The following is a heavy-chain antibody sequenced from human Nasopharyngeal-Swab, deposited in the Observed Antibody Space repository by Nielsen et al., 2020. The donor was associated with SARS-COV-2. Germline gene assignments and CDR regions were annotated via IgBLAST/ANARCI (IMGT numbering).Heavy chain of an antibody. D-gene: IGHD6-19*01. CDR1: GFTFSSYA. Sequence: GSLRLSCAASGFTFSSYAMHWVRQAPGKGLEWVAVISYDGSNKYYADSVKGRFTISRDNSKNTLYLQMNSLRAEDTAVYYCARDTGSGWDPWGQGTLVTVSS. J-gene: IGHJ5*02. CDR2: ISYDGSNK. V-gene: IGHV3-30*04. CDR3: ARDTGSGWDP.